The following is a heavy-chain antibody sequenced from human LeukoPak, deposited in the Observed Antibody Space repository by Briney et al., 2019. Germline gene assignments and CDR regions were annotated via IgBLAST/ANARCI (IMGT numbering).Heavy chain of an antibody. CDR2: IYYSGST. CDR1: GGSISNSSYY. Sequence: SETLSLTCTVSGGSISNSSYYWGWIRQLPGKGLEWIGSIYYSGSTYYNPSLKSRVTISVDTSKNQFSLKLSSVTAADTAVYYCARDAQFYGDYGAFDIWGQGTMVTVSS. V-gene: IGHV4-39*07. D-gene: IGHD4-17*01. J-gene: IGHJ3*02. CDR3: ARDAQFYGDYGAFDI.